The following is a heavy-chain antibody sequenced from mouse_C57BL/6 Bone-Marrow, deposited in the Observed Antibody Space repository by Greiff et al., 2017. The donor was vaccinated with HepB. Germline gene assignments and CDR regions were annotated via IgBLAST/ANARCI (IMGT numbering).Heavy chain of an antibody. CDR2: IDPSDSYT. J-gene: IGHJ2*01. D-gene: IGHD1-1*01. CDR1: GYTFTSYW. Sequence: VQLQQPGAELVMPGASVKLSCKASGYTFTSYWMHWVKQRPGQGLEWIGEIDPSDSYTNYNQKFKGKSTLTVDKSSSTAYMQLSSLTSEVSAVYYCAFITTVYFDYWGQGTTLTVSS. CDR3: AFITTVYFDY. V-gene: IGHV1-69*01.